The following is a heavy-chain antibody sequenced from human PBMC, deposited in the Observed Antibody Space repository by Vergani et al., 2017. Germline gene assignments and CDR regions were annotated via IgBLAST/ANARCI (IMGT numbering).Heavy chain of an antibody. CDR3: ARDRSWYCSGGSCPDNWFDP. D-gene: IGHD2-15*01. CDR2: IYYSGST. CDR1: GGSISSSSYY. V-gene: IGHV4-39*07. Sequence: QLQLQESGPGLVKPSETLSLTCTVSGGSISSSSYYWGWIRQPPGKGLEWIGSIYYSGSTYYNPSLKSRVTISVDTSKNQFSLKLSSVTAADTAVYYCARDRSWYCSGGSCPDNWFDPWGQGTLVTVSS. J-gene: IGHJ5*02.